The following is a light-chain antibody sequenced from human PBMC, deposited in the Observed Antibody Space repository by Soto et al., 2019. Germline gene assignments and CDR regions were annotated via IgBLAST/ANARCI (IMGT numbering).Light chain of an antibody. CDR2: GAS. Sequence: DIQMTQSPSSLSAAVGDRVTITCQASQDIVYFLNWYQQKPGKAPKLLIYGASNLETGVPSRFSGSRSGTDLTFTISSLQPEDTATYYCQQYDNFPLTFGGGTKVEIK. CDR3: QQYDNFPLT. J-gene: IGKJ4*01. V-gene: IGKV1-33*01. CDR1: QDIVYF.